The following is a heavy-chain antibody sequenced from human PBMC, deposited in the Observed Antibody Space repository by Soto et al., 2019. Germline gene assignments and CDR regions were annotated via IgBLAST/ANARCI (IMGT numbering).Heavy chain of an antibody. V-gene: IGHV4-31*03. CDR3: ARESPTSRDGYKSQTGYWFDP. Sequence: SETLSLTCTVSGCSISSGGYYWSWIRQHPGKGLEWIGYIYYSGSTYYNPSLKSRVTISVDTSKNQFSLKLSSVTAADTAVYYCARESPTSRDGYKSQTGYWFDPWGQGTLVTVSS. CDR1: GCSISSGGYY. D-gene: IGHD5-12*01. J-gene: IGHJ5*02. CDR2: IYYSGST.